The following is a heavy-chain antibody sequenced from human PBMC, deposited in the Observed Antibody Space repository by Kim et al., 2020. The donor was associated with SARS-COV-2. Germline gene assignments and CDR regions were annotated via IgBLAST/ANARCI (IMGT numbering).Heavy chain of an antibody. V-gene: IGHV4-31*02. CDR3: ARVSTVTRFDY. CDR2: T. J-gene: IGHJ4*02. Sequence: TYYSTTLKGRVTISVDTSKNQFSLKLSSVTAADTAVYYCARVSTVTRFDYWGQGTLVTVSS. D-gene: IGHD4-17*01.